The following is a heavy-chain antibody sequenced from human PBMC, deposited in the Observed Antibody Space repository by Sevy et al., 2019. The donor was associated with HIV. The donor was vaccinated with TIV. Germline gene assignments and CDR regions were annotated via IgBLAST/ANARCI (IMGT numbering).Heavy chain of an antibody. CDR1: GFNFSISA. J-gene: IGHJ4*02. V-gene: IGHV3-73*01. D-gene: IGHD4-4*01. CDR2: IKWHGGNYAK. CDR3: ARTTYPVPLER. Sequence: GGSLRLSCATSGFNFSISAIHWVRQSSGKGLEWVGRIKWHGGNYAKGDAAAGKAKITISREDTKNTAYLRMSSLSIEDTAIYYCARTTYPVPLERWGPGTLVTVSS.